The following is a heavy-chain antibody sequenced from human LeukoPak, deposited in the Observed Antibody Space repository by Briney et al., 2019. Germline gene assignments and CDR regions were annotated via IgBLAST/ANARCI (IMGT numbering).Heavy chain of an antibody. CDR2: ISGRGASK. D-gene: IGHD3-22*01. J-gene: IGHJ4*02. CDR3: ARDRDYYDSSGFDY. V-gene: IGHV3-23*01. CDR1: GFTVSSNY. Sequence: PGGSLRLSCAASGFTVSSNYMSWVRQAPGKGLEWVSGISGRGASKYYADSVKGRFTISRDNSKNTLYLQMNSLRAEDTAVYYCARDRDYYDSSGFDYWGQGTLVTVSS.